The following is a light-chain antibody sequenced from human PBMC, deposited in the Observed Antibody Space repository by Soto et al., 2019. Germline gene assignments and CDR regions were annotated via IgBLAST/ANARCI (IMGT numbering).Light chain of an antibody. Sequence: QSVLTQPASVSGSPGQSITISCTVTSSDVGGFHSVSWYQQHPGKAPKLIIYEVSNRPSGVSNRFSGSKSGNTASLTISGLQTEDEADYYFSSYTTSSTDVFGTGTKVTVL. CDR2: EVS. CDR1: SSDVGGFHS. CDR3: SSYTTSSTDV. J-gene: IGLJ1*01. V-gene: IGLV2-14*01.